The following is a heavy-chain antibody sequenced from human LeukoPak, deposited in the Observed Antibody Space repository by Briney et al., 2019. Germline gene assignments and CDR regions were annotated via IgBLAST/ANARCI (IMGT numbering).Heavy chain of an antibody. Sequence: SVKVSCKASGGTFSSYAISWVRQAPVQGLEWMGGIIPIFGTANYAQKFQGRVTITADESTSTAYMELSSLRSEDTAVYYCARVRRWLQLGDAFDIWGQGTMVTVSS. V-gene: IGHV1-69*01. CDR1: GGTFSSYA. CDR3: ARVRRWLQLGDAFDI. CDR2: IIPIFGTA. D-gene: IGHD5-24*01. J-gene: IGHJ3*02.